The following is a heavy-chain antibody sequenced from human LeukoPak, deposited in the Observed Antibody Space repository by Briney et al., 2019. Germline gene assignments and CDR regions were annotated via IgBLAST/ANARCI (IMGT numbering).Heavy chain of an antibody. J-gene: IGHJ4*02. Sequence: SVKVSCKASGGTFSRYAISWVRQAPGQGLEWMGGYIPMFGTANYAQNFQNGVTITADESTSTFSMEVSSLRPEDTAVYFCAGASSKWELSFWGQGTLVTVSS. D-gene: IGHD1-26*01. CDR1: GGTFSRYA. CDR3: AGASSKWELSF. V-gene: IGHV1-69*13. CDR2: YIPMFGTA.